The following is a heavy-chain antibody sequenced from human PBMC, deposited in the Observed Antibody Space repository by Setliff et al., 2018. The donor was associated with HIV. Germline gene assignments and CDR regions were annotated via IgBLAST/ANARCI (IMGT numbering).Heavy chain of an antibody. J-gene: IGHJ3*02. CDR3: ARDYYNFQDM. V-gene: IGHV4-59*11. CDR2: ISNYGSP. D-gene: IGHD3-3*01. Sequence: SETLSLTCLVSGDSMIPHYWSWIRQPPGRGLEWIGYISNYGSPSYSPSLESRVTILLDTSKNQFSLRLSSVTAADTAVYYCARDYYNFQDMWGQGTMVTVSS. CDR1: GDSMIPHY.